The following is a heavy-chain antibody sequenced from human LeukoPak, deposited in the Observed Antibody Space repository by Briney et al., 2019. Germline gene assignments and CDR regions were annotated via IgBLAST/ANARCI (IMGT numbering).Heavy chain of an antibody. V-gene: IGHV3-74*01. CDR2: IKNDGSNT. Sequence: GGSLRLSCEASGFTFSSYWMHWVRQAPGKGLVWVSRIKNDGSNTFYADSVKGRFTISRDTSKNTLYLQMNSLRAEDTAVYFCAKDQRGDILTGSPFDYWGQGTLVTVSS. CDR3: AKDQRGDILTGSPFDY. J-gene: IGHJ4*02. CDR1: GFTFSSYW. D-gene: IGHD3-9*01.